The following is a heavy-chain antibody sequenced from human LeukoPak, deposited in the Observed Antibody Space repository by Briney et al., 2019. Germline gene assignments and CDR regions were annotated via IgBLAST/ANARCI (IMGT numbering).Heavy chain of an antibody. CDR2: ISASGGST. CDR1: GFTFSSYA. D-gene: IGHD6-19*01. J-gene: IGHJ4*02. V-gene: IGHV3-23*01. Sequence: GGSLRLSCAAAGFTFSSYAMNWVRQAPGKGLEWVSAISASGGSTQYADSVKGRFTVSRDNSKNTLYLQMNSLRDEDTAVYYCARPAGTGIAVANSDYWGQGTLVTVSS. CDR3: ARPAGTGIAVANSDY.